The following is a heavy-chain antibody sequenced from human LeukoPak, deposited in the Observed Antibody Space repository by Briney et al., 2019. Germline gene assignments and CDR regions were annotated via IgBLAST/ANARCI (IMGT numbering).Heavy chain of an antibody. CDR2: INPNSGAT. V-gene: IGHV1-2*02. CDR1: GYTFTDYY. D-gene: IGHD2-15*01. J-gene: IGHJ6*02. Sequence: ASVKVSCKASGYTFTDYYLHWVRQAPGQGLEWMGFINPNSGATTYAQKFQGRVTMTRDTSISTAYMELSRLRSDDTAVYYCAREGYCSGGSCYPEVDYYYGMDVWGQGTTVTVSS. CDR3: AREGYCSGGSCYPEVDYYYGMDV.